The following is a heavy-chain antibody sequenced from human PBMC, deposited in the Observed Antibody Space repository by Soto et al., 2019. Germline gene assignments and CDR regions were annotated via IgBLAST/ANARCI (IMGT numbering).Heavy chain of an antibody. J-gene: IGHJ5*02. CDR2: IYHSGNT. CDR1: GDSISSGAW. Sequence: SETLSLTCAVSGDSISSGAWWSWVRQSPGKGLQWIGEIYHSGNTRNNPSLKGRVTMSVDKSNNQFSLNLMSVTAADTATYYCARDSRTGCSSTDCYMSWGRGILVTVSS. D-gene: IGHD2-2*01. CDR3: ARDSRTGCSSTDCYMS. V-gene: IGHV4-4*02.